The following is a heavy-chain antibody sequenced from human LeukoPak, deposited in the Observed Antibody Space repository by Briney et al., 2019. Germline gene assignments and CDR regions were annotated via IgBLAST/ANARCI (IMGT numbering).Heavy chain of an antibody. CDR2: INHSGST. CDR3: AKAVAWRRFDP. J-gene: IGHJ5*02. D-gene: IGHD6-19*01. V-gene: IGHV4-34*01. CDR1: GGSFSGYY. Sequence: SETLSLTCAVYGGSFSGYYWSWIRQPPGKGLEWIGEINHSGSTNYNPSLKSRVTISVDTSKNQFSLKMNSVTAADTAVYYCAKAVAWRRFDPWGQGTLVTVSS.